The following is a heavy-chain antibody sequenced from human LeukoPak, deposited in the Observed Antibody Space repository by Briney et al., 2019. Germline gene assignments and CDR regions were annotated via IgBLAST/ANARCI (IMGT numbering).Heavy chain of an antibody. CDR1: GGSISSYY. CDR2: IYYSGST. J-gene: IGHJ4*02. V-gene: IGHV4-59*12. Sequence: SETLSLTCTVSGGSISSYYWSWIRQPPGKGLEWIGYIYYSGSTNYNPSLKSRVTISVDTSKNQFSLKLSSVTAADTAVYYCVRGYSSSDYWGQGTLVTVSS. D-gene: IGHD5-18*01. CDR3: VRGYSSSDY.